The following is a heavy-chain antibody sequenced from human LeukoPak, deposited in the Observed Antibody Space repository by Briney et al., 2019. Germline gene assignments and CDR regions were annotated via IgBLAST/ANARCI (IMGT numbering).Heavy chain of an antibody. J-gene: IGHJ6*02. D-gene: IGHD6-19*01. CDR2: ISSSGSTI. CDR3: AKSKDSGWYWDYYYYYGMDV. CDR1: GFTFSDYY. Sequence: PGGSLRLSCAASGFTFSDYYMSWIRQAPGKGLEWVSYISSSGSTIYYADSVKGRFTISRDNAKNSLYLQMNSLRAEDTAVYYCAKSKDSGWYWDYYYYYGMDVWGQGTTVTVSS. V-gene: IGHV3-11*04.